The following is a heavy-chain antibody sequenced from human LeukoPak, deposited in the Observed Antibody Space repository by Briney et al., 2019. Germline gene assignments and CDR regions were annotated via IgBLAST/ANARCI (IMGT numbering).Heavy chain of an antibody. Sequence: ASVKVSCKASGYTFTSYDINWVRQAAGQGLEWMGWMNPNSGNTGYAQKLQGRVTMTTDTSTSTAYMELRSLRSDDTAVYYCARDYYGSAPSHWFDPWGQGTLVTVSS. D-gene: IGHD3-10*01. V-gene: IGHV1-8*01. J-gene: IGHJ5*02. CDR3: ARDYYGSAPSHWFDP. CDR1: GYTFTSYD. CDR2: MNPNSGNT.